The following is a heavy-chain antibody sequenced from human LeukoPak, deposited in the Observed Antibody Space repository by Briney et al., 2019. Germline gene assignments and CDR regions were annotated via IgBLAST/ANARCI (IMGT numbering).Heavy chain of an antibody. CDR1: GFTFSSYA. J-gene: IGHJ4*02. CDR2: ISYDGSNK. D-gene: IGHD4-17*01. V-gene: IGHV3-30-3*02. Sequence: GGSLRLSCAASGFTFSSYAMHWVRQAPGKGLEWVAVISYDGSNKYYADSVKGRFTISRDNSKNTLYLQMNSLRAEDTAVYYCAKSVRRPTTVTDYWGQGTLVTVSS. CDR3: AKSVRRPTTVTDY.